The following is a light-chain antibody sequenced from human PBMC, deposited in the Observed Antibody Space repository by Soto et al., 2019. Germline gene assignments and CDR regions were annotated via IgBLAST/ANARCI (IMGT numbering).Light chain of an antibody. CDR3: QQYHTWPIT. CDR2: GAS. J-gene: IGKJ4*01. V-gene: IGKV3-15*01. CDR1: QGISRK. Sequence: EIVLTQSPATLSVSPGERATLSCRASQGISRKVAWYQHKPGQAHRLLISGASTGATGIPARFSGSGSGTEFTLTISSLQSEDCAIYYCQQYHTWPITFGGGPRWIS.